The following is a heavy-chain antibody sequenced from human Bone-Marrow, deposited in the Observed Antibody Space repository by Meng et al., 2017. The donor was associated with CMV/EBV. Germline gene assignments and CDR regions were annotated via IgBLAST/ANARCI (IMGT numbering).Heavy chain of an antibody. CDR2: INPNGGST. Sequence: ASVKVSCKASGYTFTNYYVHWVRQAPGQGLEWMGIINPNGGSTGYAQRFLGRITMTSDTSTSTVYMELSSLRSEDTAVYYCARGYYDSSGYYSGRYFDYWGQGTLVTVSS. CDR1: GYTFTNYY. CDR3: ARGYYDSSGYYSGRYFDY. J-gene: IGHJ4*02. V-gene: IGHV1-46*01. D-gene: IGHD3-22*01.